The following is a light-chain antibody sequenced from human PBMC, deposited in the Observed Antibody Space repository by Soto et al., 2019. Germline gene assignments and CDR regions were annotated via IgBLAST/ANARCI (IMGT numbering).Light chain of an antibody. Sequence: DIQMTQSPSTLSGSVGDRVTIICRTSQTISSWLAWYQQKPGKAPKLLIYHASTLESGVPSRFSGSGSGTEFTLTISSLQPDDFATYYCQQYNSYSFGQGTKVDIK. CDR1: QTISSW. CDR3: QQYNSYS. J-gene: IGKJ1*01. V-gene: IGKV1-5*02. CDR2: HAS.